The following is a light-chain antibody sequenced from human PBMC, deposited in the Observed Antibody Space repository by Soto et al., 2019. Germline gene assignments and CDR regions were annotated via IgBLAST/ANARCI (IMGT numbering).Light chain of an antibody. CDR2: AAS. CDR1: QSISTY. CDR3: QQSYSSPPT. J-gene: IGKJ1*01. Sequence: DLQMPQSPSSLSASVWDSVTITPRASQSISTYLNWYQQKPGKAPKLLIFAASSLQSGVPSRFSGSRSGPDFTLTISSLQPEDFATYYCQQSYSSPPTFGQGTKVDIK. V-gene: IGKV1-39*01.